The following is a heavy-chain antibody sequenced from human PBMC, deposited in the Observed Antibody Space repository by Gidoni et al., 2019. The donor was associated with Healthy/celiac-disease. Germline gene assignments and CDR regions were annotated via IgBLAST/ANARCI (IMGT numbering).Heavy chain of an antibody. CDR3: AREAPPYGGNRHYGMDV. J-gene: IGHJ6*02. Sequence: QVQLVQSGAEVKKPGSSVKVPCKASGGTFSSYAISWVRQAPGQGLEWMGGIIPIFGTANYAQKFQGRVTITADESTSTAYMELSSLRSEDTAVYYCAREAPPYGGNRHYGMDVWGQGTTVTVSS. D-gene: IGHD4-17*01. CDR1: GGTFSSYA. CDR2: IIPIFGTA. V-gene: IGHV1-69*01.